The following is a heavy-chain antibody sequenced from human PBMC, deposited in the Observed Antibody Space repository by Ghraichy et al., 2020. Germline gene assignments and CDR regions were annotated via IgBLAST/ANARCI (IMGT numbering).Heavy chain of an antibody. D-gene: IGHD2-8*01. CDR3: ARERGLYDDEFYI. CDR1: GFTFSDYY. V-gene: IGHV3-11*01. J-gene: IGHJ3*02. CDR2: ITSGGSSI. Sequence: GGSLRLSCAASGFTFSDYYMSWIRQAPGKGLEWVSYITSGGSSIYYADSVKGRFTISRDNAKNSLYLQMNSLRAEDTAVYYCARERGLYDDEFYIRGQGTMVTVSS.